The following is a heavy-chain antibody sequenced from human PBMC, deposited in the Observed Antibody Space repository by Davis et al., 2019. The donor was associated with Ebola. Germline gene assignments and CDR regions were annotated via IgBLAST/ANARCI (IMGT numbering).Heavy chain of an antibody. J-gene: IGHJ6*02. Sequence: ASVKVSCKASGHTFSSYAMHWVRQAPGQRLEWMGWINVGNGNTKYSQKFQGRVTITRDTSATTAYMELSSLRSEDTAVYYCARGGGWIAAAGILYYYYGMDVWGQGTTVTVSS. CDR3: ARGGGWIAAAGILYYYYGMDV. CDR2: INVGNGNT. V-gene: IGHV1-3*01. CDR1: GHTFSSYA. D-gene: IGHD6-13*01.